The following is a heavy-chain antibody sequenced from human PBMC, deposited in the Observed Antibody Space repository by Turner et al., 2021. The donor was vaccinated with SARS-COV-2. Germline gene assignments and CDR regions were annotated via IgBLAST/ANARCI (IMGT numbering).Heavy chain of an antibody. V-gene: IGHV3-30*18. D-gene: IGHD6-13*01. Sequence: QVQLVESGGGVVQPGRSLRLSCAASGFTFSSYGMHWVRQAPGKGLEWVAVISYDGSIKYYADSVKGRFTISRDNSKNTLYLQMNSLRAEDTAVYYCAKSIYPYSSSWYYFDYWGQGTLVTVSS. J-gene: IGHJ4*02. CDR3: AKSIYPYSSSWYYFDY. CDR2: ISYDGSIK. CDR1: GFTFSSYG.